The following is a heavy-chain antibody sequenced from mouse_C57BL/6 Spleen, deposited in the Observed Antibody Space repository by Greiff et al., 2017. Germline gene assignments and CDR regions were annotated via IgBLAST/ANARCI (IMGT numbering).Heavy chain of an antibody. CDR3: ARYGDGYLYAMDY. D-gene: IGHD2-3*01. Sequence: EVKLMESGPELVKPGASVKISCTASGYSFTDYNMNWVQQTNGKSLEWIGVINPNYGTTSYNQKFKGKATLTVDQSSSTAYMQLNSLTSEDSAVYYCARYGDGYLYAMDYWGQGTSVTVSS. CDR1: GYSFTDYN. J-gene: IGHJ4*01. V-gene: IGHV1-39*01. CDR2: INPNYGTT.